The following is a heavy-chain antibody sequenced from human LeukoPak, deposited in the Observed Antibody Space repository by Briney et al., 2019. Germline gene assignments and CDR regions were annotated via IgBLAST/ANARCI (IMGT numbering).Heavy chain of an antibody. CDR3: ARDGYYYDSSGYYLDY. D-gene: IGHD3-22*01. CDR1: GYTFTSYY. CDR2: INPSGGST. Sequence: ASVKVSCKASGYTFTSYYMHWVRQAPGQGLEWMGIINPSGGSTSCAQKFQGRVTMTRDTSTSTVYTELSSLRSEDTAVYYCARDGYYYDSSGYYLDYWGQGTLVTVSS. J-gene: IGHJ4*02. V-gene: IGHV1-46*01.